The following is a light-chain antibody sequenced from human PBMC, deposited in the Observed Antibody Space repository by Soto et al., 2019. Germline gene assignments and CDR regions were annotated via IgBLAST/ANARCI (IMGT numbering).Light chain of an antibody. Sequence: IVMTQSPATLSVSPGERATLSCRASQRVNSSLAWYQHKPGQAPRLLISGASTRATGIPARFSGGGSGKEFTLTISSLQSEDDALYFCQQYEKRRPSMTFGQGTRLDI. CDR2: GAS. CDR3: QQYEKRRPSMT. CDR1: QRVNSS. J-gene: IGKJ5*01. V-gene: IGKV3-15*01.